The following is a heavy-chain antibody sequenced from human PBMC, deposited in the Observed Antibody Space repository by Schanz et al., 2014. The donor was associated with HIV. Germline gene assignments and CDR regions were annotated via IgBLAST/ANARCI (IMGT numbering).Heavy chain of an antibody. D-gene: IGHD6-19*01. J-gene: IGHJ6*02. CDR2: ISGSGGST. CDR1: GLTFGSYA. CDR3: AKDNGWPLASYYGMDV. Sequence: VQLVESGGGLVQPGGSLRLSCAASGLTFGSYAMSWVRQAPGKGLEWVSTISGSGGSTYYADSVKGRFTISRDNSKNTLYLQMNSLRAEDTALYYCAKDNGWPLASYYGMDVWGQGTTVTVSS. V-gene: IGHV3-23*04.